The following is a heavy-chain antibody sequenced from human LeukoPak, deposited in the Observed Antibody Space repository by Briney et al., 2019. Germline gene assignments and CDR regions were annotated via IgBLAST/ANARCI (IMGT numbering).Heavy chain of an antibody. CDR1: GGTFSSYA. J-gene: IGHJ4*02. CDR3: ARGRWPTDHGGGYNFDY. D-gene: IGHD4-23*01. Sequence: SVKVSCKASGGTFSSYAISWVRQAPGQGLEWMGGIIPIFGTANYAQKFQGRVTITADESTSTAYMELSSLRSEDTAVYYCARGRWPTDHGGGYNFDYWGQGTLVTVSS. CDR2: IIPIFGTA. V-gene: IGHV1-69*13.